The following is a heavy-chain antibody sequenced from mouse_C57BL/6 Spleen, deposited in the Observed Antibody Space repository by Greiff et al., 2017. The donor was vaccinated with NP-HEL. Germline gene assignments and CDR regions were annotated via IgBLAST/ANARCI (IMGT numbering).Heavy chain of an antibody. CDR3: AKAYYGSPGAMDY. CDR1: GFSLTSYG. Sequence: VQGVESGPGLVQPSQSLSITCTVSGFSLTSYGVHWVRQSPGKGLEWLGVIWSGGSTDYNAAFISRLSISKDNSKSQVFFKMNSLQADDTAIYYCAKAYYGSPGAMDYWGQGTSVTVSS. D-gene: IGHD1-1*01. J-gene: IGHJ4*01. CDR2: IWSGGST. V-gene: IGHV2-2*01.